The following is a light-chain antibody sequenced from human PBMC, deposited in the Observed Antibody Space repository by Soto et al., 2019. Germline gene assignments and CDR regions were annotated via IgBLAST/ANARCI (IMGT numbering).Light chain of an antibody. CDR2: AAS. J-gene: IGKJ1*01. CDR1: QGIRND. CDR3: LQDYNYPRT. V-gene: IGKV1-6*01. Sequence: AIQMTQSPASLSASLGDRVTITCGASQGIRNDLGWYQQKPGKAPNLLIYAASTLQTGVPSRFRGSGSGTDFTLTISSLQPEDFAPYYCLQDYNYPRTFGQGTKVDIK.